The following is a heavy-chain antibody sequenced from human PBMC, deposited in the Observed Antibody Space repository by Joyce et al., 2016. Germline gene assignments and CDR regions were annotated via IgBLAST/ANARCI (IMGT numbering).Heavy chain of an antibody. D-gene: IGHD6-19*01. J-gene: IGHJ4*02. CDR2: INTRSGGT. Sequence: VHLVQSGAEVKEPGASVKVSCKASGYTFTGFYVHWVRQAPGQELEWMGMINTRSGGTTYAQKFQCRVTLTRDTAANTHYMELTSLTSDDTAVFYCARDLTGSGWYYFDHWGQGTLVTVSS. CDR3: ARDLTGSGWYYFDH. V-gene: IGHV1-46*01. CDR1: GYTFTGFY.